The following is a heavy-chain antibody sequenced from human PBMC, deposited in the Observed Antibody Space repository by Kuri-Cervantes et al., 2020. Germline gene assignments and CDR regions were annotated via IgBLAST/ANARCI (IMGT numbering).Heavy chain of an antibody. Sequence: SVKVSCKASGYTFTSYAISWVRQAPGQGLEWMGGIIPIFGTANYAQKFQGRVTITADESTSTAYMELSSLRSEDTAVYYCARGHCSGGSCYDYWGQGTLVTVSS. CDR3: ARGHCSGGSCYDY. CDR2: IIPIFGTA. V-gene: IGHV1-69*13. D-gene: IGHD2-15*01. J-gene: IGHJ4*02. CDR1: GYTFTSYA.